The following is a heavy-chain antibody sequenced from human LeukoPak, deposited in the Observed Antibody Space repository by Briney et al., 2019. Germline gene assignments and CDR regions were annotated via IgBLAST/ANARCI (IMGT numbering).Heavy chain of an antibody. CDR3: ARDLYGDKDY. CDR1: GFTFTTYA. J-gene: IGHJ4*02. Sequence: GGSLRLSCAASGFTFTTYAMSWVRQAPGKGLEWVSGISGSGGSTYYADSVKGRFTIFRDNSKNTLYLQMNSLRAEDTAVYYCARDLYGDKDYWGQGTLVTVSS. D-gene: IGHD4-17*01. CDR2: ISGSGGST. V-gene: IGHV3-23*01.